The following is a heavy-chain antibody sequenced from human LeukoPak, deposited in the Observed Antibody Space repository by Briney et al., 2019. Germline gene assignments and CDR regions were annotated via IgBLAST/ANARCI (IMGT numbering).Heavy chain of an antibody. D-gene: IGHD3-10*01. CDR2: IKPNSGGT. CDR1: GYSFADYY. V-gene: IGHV1-2*02. J-gene: IGHJ5*02. CDR3: ATNILVRDIINWFGP. Sequence: ASVKVSCKASGYSFADYYMHWVRQAPGQGLEWMGWIKPNSGGTRSAQKFQGRVTMTRDTSISTAYMELSSLRYDDTAVYYCATNILVRDIINWFGPWGQGTLVTVSS.